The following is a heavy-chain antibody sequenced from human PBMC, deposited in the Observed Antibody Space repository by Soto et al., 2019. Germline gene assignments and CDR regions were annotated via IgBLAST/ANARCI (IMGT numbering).Heavy chain of an antibody. CDR2: ISGSGGAT. J-gene: IGHJ4*02. V-gene: IGHV3-23*01. D-gene: IGHD3-22*01. CDR3: AKATLIVFHPLVLAY. Sequence: SLRLSYEASGFTFSSYAMNWVRQAPGKGLEWISVISGSGGATYFADSVKGRFVISRDNSKNTLYLQMNSLRAEDTAIYYCAKATLIVFHPLVLAYWGQGSLVIGSS. CDR1: GFTFSSYA.